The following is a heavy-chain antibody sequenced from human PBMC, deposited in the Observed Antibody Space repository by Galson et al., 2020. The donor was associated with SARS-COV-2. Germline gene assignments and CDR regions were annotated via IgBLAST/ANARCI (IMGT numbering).Heavy chain of an antibody. CDR1: GFTFSSYG. V-gene: IGHV3-30*18. Sequence: GESLKISCAASGFTFSSYGMHWVRQAPGKGLEWVAVISYDGSNKYYADSVKGRFTISRDNSKNTLYLQMNSRRAEDTAVYYCAKELIPLYGMDVWGQGTTVTVSS. CDR2: ISYDGSNK. J-gene: IGHJ6*02. CDR3: AKELIPLYGMDV.